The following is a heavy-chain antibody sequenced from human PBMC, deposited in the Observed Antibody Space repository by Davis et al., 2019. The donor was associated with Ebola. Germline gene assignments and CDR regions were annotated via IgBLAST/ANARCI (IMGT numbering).Heavy chain of an antibody. CDR1: GYSLSRSW. D-gene: IGHD2-2*01. J-gene: IGHJ6*02. CDR3: ASGDCSSTSCPSGYYYYGMDV. V-gene: IGHV5-10-1*01. CDR2: IDPSDSYT. Sequence: GESLKISCKGSGYSLSRSWISWVRQMPGKGLEWMGGIDPSDSYTNYSPSFQGHVTISADKSISTAYLQWSSLKASDTAMYYCASGDCSSTSCPSGYYYYGMDVWGQGTTVTVSS.